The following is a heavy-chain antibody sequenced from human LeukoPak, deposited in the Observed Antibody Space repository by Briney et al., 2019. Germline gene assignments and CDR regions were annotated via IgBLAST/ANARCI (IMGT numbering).Heavy chain of an antibody. CDR3: ARASNRNSINFDY. J-gene: IGHJ4*02. Sequence: GGSLRLSCAASGFTFSSYWVHWVRQAPGKGLVWVSRLNSDGGSTSYADSVKGRFTISRDNAETTLHLQMNNLSAEDTAVYYCARASNRNSINFDYWGQGALVTVSS. D-gene: IGHD1-7*01. V-gene: IGHV3-74*01. CDR1: GFTFSSYW. CDR2: LNSDGGST.